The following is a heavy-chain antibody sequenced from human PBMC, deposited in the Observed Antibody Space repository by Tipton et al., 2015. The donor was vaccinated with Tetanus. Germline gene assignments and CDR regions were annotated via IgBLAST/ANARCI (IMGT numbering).Heavy chain of an antibody. CDR2: IYYGGSA. D-gene: IGHD4-17*01. Sequence: WVRQPPGKGLEWIGNIYYGGSAYYNPSLKGRVSISVDTSKNQFSLEVSSVTAADTAVYYCARRLSGDPHYYTDVWGKGTTVTVSS. V-gene: IGHV4-39*01. CDR3: ARRLSGDPHYYTDV. J-gene: IGHJ6*03.